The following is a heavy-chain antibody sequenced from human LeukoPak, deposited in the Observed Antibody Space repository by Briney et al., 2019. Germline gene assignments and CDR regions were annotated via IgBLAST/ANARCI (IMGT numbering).Heavy chain of an antibody. Sequence: ASVKVSCKASGYTFTSYYMYWVRQAPGQGLEWMGIINPSGGSTSYAQKFQGRVTMTRDTSTSTVYMELSSLRSEDTAVYYCARGPPITIFGVVTHDYWGQGTLVTVSS. V-gene: IGHV1-46*01. CDR2: INPSGGST. D-gene: IGHD3-3*01. CDR3: ARGPPITIFGVVTHDY. J-gene: IGHJ4*02. CDR1: GYTFTSYY.